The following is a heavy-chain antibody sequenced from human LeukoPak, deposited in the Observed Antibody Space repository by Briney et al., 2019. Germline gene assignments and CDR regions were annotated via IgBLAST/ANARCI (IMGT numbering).Heavy chain of an antibody. J-gene: IGHJ3*02. CDR3: AKSRLSGINDAFDI. CDR2: ITGSAVST. D-gene: IGHD3-3*01. V-gene: IGHV3-23*01. Sequence: WVRQPPGKGLEWVSAITGSAVSTFYADSVKGRFTISRDNSKNTLYLQMNSLRAEDTAVYYCAKSRLSGINDAFDIWGQGTMVTVSS.